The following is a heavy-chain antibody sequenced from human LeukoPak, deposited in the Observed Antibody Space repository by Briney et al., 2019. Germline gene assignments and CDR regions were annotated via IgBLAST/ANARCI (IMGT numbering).Heavy chain of an antibody. CDR2: ISYDGDDK. CDR1: GFTFSNNA. J-gene: IGHJ4*02. CDR3: ARDRLLRISAAGNFDS. V-gene: IGHV3-30-3*01. Sequence: GGSLRLSCAASGFTFSNNAMHWVRQAPGSGLEWVAIISYDGDDKYYADSVKGRFTISRDNSKNTLYLQMNSLRVEDTAVYYCARDRLLRISAAGNFDSWGQGTLVTVSS. D-gene: IGHD6-13*01.